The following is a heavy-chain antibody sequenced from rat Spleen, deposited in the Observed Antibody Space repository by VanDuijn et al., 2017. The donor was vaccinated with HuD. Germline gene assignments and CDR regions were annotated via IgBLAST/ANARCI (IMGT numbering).Heavy chain of an antibody. V-gene: IGHV1-43*01. D-gene: IGHD1-11*01. CDR1: GYTFTSYY. J-gene: IGHJ2*01. CDR3: ATEGSTTESIPDY. Sequence: QVQLQQSGAELAKPGSSVKISCKASGYTFTSYYISWIKQTTGQGLEYIGYINTGSGGTNYNEKFKGKATLTVDKSSSTAFMQLSSLTPDDSAVYYCATEGSTTESIPDYWGQGVMVTVSS. CDR2: INTGSGGT.